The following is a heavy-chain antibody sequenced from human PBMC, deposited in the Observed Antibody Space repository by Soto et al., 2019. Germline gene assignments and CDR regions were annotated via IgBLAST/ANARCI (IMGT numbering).Heavy chain of an antibody. J-gene: IGHJ3*02. CDR2: IIPIFGTA. CDR1: GGTFSSYA. Sequence: ASVKVSCKASGGTFSSYAIGWVRQAPGQGLEWMGGIIPIFGTANYAQKLQGRVTMTADTSTSTAYMELRSLRSEDTAVYYCARVADYIWGSYRYTGPAFDIWGQGTMVTVSS. D-gene: IGHD3-16*02. V-gene: IGHV1-69*06. CDR3: ARVADYIWGSYRYTGPAFDI.